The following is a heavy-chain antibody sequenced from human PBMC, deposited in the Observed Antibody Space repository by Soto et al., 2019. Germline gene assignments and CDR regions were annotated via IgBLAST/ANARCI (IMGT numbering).Heavy chain of an antibody. D-gene: IGHD4-17*01. CDR1: GYTFTSYD. CDR2: MNPNSGNT. Sequence: QVQLVQSGAEVKKPGASVKVSCKASGYTFTSYDINWVRQATGQGLEWMVWMNPNSGNTGSAQRFQGRLTMTRNTSINTAYMELTSLTSEDAAVYFCARVHTVTTYFDVWGRGTLVTVSS. CDR3: ARVHTVTTYFDV. J-gene: IGHJ2*01. V-gene: IGHV1-8*01.